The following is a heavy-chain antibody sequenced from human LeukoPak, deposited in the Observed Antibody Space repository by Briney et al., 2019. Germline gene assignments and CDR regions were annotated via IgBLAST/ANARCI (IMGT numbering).Heavy chain of an antibody. Sequence: SETLSLTCTVSGGSISSYYWSWIRQPPGKGLEWIGYFYYTGSTNYNPSLKSRVTISLGTSKNQFSLKLSSVTAADTAVYYCARGAGSSWYSPYYYYMDVWGKGTTVTVSS. CDR1: GGSISSYY. V-gene: IGHV4-59*01. CDR2: FYYTGST. CDR3: ARGAGSSWYSPYYYYMDV. J-gene: IGHJ6*03. D-gene: IGHD6-13*01.